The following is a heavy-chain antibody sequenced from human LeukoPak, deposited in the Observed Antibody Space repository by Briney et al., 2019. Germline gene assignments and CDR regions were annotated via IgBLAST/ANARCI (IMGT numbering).Heavy chain of an antibody. CDR3: ARVPMSYSSSSGDYYYMDV. V-gene: IGHV4-34*01. CDR2: INHSGST. Sequence: SETLSLTCTVSGGSISSYYWSWIRQPPGKGLEWIGEINHSGSTNYNPSLKSRVTISVDTSKNQFSLKLSSVTAADTAVYYCARVPMSYSSSSGDYYYMDVWGKGTTVTVSS. J-gene: IGHJ6*03. CDR1: GGSISSYY. D-gene: IGHD6-6*01.